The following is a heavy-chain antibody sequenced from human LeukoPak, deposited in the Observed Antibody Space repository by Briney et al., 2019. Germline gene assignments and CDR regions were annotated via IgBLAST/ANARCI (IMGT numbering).Heavy chain of an antibody. CDR1: GGSTSSSSYY. CDR3: ARQSFYYYDSSGKEDDY. V-gene: IGHV4-39*01. CDR2: IYYSGST. D-gene: IGHD3-22*01. Sequence: SETLSLTCTVSGGSTSSSSYYWGWICQPPGKGLEWIGSIYYSGSTYYNPSLKSRVTISVDTSKNQFSLKLSSVTAADTAVYYCARQSFYYYDSSGKEDDYWGQGTLVTVSS. J-gene: IGHJ4*02.